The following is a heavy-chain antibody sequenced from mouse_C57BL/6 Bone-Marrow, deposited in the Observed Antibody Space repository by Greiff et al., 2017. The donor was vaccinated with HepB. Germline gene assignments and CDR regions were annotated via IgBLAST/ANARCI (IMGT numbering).Heavy chain of an antibody. J-gene: IGHJ2*01. CDR1: CYSITSGYY. D-gene: IGHD1-1*02. Sequence: EVKLMESGPFLVKPSQSLSLTCSVTCYSITSGYYWYWFRQFPGNKLEWMGYISYDGSNNYNPSLKNRISITRDTSKNQFFLKLNSVTTEDTATYYCAGGSVDYWGQGTTLTVSS. V-gene: IGHV3-6*01. CDR2: ISYDGSN. CDR3: AGGSVDY.